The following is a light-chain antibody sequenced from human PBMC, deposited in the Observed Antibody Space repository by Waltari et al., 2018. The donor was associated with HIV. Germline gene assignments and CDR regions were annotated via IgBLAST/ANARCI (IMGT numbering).Light chain of an antibody. CDR2: DVS. V-gene: IGLV2-11*01. J-gene: IGLJ2*01. CDR1: SSDVGGYDY. CDR3: CSFAGTYVV. Sequence: QSALTQPRSVSGSPGQSVTISCTGTSSDVGGYDYVSWYQQHPGKAPKLMIYDVSKPPAGVPDRFSGSKSGNQASRTSSGLQAGDEADYYCCSFAGTYVVCGGGTKLAVL.